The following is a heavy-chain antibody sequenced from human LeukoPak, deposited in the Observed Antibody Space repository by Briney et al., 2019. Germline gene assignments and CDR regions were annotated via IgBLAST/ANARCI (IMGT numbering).Heavy chain of an antibody. J-gene: IGHJ4*02. Sequence: GGSLRLSCAASGFTFGTSAMSWVRQAPGKGPEWVSTFGRSGSDTYYSDSVKGRFTIFRDNSKNTLYLQMNSLRDEDTAVYYCAKGSLGSWYYFDYWGQGTLVTVSS. CDR1: GFTFGTSA. V-gene: IGHV3-23*01. D-gene: IGHD6-13*01. CDR2: FGRSGSDT. CDR3: AKGSLGSWYYFDY.